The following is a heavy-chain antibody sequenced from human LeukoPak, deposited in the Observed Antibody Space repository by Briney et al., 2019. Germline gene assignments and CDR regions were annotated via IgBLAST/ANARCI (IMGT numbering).Heavy chain of an antibody. CDR1: GFTFSDYY. D-gene: IGHD5-24*01. J-gene: IGHJ4*02. CDR3: ARPLYGRDGYNSDY. Sequence: GGSLKLSCAASGFTFSDYYMSWIRQAPGKGLEWVSSITRSGSTIYYADSVKGRFTISRDNAKKSLYLQMNSLRVEDTAVYYCARPLYGRDGYNSDYWGQGTLVTVSS. CDR2: ITRSGSTI. V-gene: IGHV3-11*01.